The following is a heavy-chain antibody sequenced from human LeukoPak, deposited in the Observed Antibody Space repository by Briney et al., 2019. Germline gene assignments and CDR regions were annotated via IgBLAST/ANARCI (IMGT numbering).Heavy chain of an antibody. CDR3: ARGGNYWPQWWFDP. CDR1: DDSITMYY. Sequence: SETLTLTCSVSDDSITMYYWSWIRQPPGKGLEWIGYIYYSGSTNYNPSLKSRVTMSLDASKNQFSLELNSVTPADTAVYYCARGGNYWPQWWFDPWGRGTLVSVSS. V-gene: IGHV4-59*01. D-gene: IGHD1-26*01. CDR2: IYYSGST. J-gene: IGHJ5*02.